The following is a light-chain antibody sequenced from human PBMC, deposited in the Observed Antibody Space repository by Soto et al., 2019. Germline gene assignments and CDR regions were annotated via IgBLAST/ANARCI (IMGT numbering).Light chain of an antibody. J-gene: IGKJ4*01. CDR2: AAY. CDR3: KQANSFPLT. Sequence: DIQMTQSPTSVSASVGDRVTITCRASQDISSSLAWYQQKPGKAPKLLIYAAYSLQSGVPSRFSGSGSGADFTLTIRSLQPEDIATYYCKQANSFPLTFGGGTKVDIK. V-gene: IGKV1D-12*01. CDR1: QDISSS.